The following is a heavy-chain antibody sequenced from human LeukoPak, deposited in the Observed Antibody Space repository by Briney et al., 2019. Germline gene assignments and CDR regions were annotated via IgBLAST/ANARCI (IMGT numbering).Heavy chain of an antibody. V-gene: IGHV4-38-2*02. CDR2: IYHSGST. Sequence: SETLSLTCTVSGYSISSGYYWGWIRQPPGKGLEWIGSIYHSGSTYYNPSLKSRVTISVDTSKNQFSLKLSSVTAADTAVYYCARPPAIYGSGTQDAFDIWGQGTMVTVSS. CDR1: GYSISSGYY. J-gene: IGHJ3*02. CDR3: ARPPAIYGSGTQDAFDI. D-gene: IGHD3-10*01.